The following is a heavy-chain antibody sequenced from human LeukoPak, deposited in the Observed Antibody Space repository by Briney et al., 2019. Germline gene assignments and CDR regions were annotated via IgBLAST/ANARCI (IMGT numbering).Heavy chain of an antibody. CDR1: GFTFSSYA. D-gene: IGHD3-10*01. CDR3: AKDDCGSGYFPDY. CDR2: ISGSGGTT. Sequence: GGSLRLSCAASGFTFSSYAMTWVRQAPGKGLEWVSAISGSGGTTYYADSVKGRFTISRDNSKNTLYLQMNSLRAEDTAIYYCAKDDCGSGYFPDYWGQGTLVTVSS. V-gene: IGHV3-23*01. J-gene: IGHJ4*02.